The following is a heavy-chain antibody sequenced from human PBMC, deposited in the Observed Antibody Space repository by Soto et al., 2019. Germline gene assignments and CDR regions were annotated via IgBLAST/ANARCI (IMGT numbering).Heavy chain of an antibody. Sequence: QVQLVQSGAEVKKPGSSVKVSCKASGGTFSSYTISWVRQAPGQGLEWMGRIIPILGIANYAQKFQGRVTITADKSTSTAYMELRRLGSEETGGDYWGRGLPMNDAFDIWGQGTMVTGSS. J-gene: IGHJ3*02. CDR2: IIPILGIA. V-gene: IGHV1-69*02. CDR1: GGTFSSYT. D-gene: IGHD3-22*01. CDR3: GRGLPMNDAFDI.